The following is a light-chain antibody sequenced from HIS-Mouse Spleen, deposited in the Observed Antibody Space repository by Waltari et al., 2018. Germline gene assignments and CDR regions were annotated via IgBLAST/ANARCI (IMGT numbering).Light chain of an antibody. CDR3: SSYTSSSTLWL. J-gene: IGLJ3*02. Sequence: QSALTHHASVSGSPVQSITLSFTGTSSAVEGYNCFPWYQQHPGKAPKLMIYEVSNRPSGVSNRFSGSKSGNTASLTISWLQAEEEADYYCSSYTSSSTLWLFGGGTKLTVL. V-gene: IGLV2-14*01. CDR1: SSAVEGYNC. CDR2: EVS.